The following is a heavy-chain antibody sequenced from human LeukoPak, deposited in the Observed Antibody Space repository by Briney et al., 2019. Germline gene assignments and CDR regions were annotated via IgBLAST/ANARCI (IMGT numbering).Heavy chain of an antibody. D-gene: IGHD6-13*01. V-gene: IGHV3-11*01. CDR2: ISSSGSTI. CDR3: ARDSYSSWFDP. CDR1: GFPFSDYY. J-gene: IGHJ5*02. Sequence: GGSLRLSCAASGFPFSDYYMSWIRQAPGKGLEWVSYISSSGSTIYYADSVKGRFTISRDNAKNSLYLQMNSLRAEDTAVYYCARDSYSSWFDPWGQGTLVTVSS.